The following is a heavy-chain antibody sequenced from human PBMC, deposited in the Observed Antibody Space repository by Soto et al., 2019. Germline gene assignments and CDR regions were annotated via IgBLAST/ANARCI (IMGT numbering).Heavy chain of an antibody. CDR1: GYTFTSYG. J-gene: IGHJ6*02. V-gene: IGHV1-18*01. Sequence: ASVKVSCKASGYTFTSYGISWVRQAPGQGLEWMGWISAYNGNTNYAQKLQGRVTMTTDTSTSTAYMELRSLRSDDTAVYYCARDAYYYGSGTRSYYYYYGMDVWGQGTTVTVSS. CDR2: ISAYNGNT. D-gene: IGHD3-10*01. CDR3: ARDAYYYGSGTRSYYYYYGMDV.